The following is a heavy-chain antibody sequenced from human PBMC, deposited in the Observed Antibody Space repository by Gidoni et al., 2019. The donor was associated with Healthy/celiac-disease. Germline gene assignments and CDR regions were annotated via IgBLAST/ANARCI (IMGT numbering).Heavy chain of an antibody. J-gene: IGHJ4*02. D-gene: IGHD3-22*01. CDR3: ARDIPYYYDSSGSFSY. Sequence: QVQLVESGGGVVQPGRSLRLSCDASGFPFRSYGMHWVRQAPGKGLEWVAVIWYDGSNKYYADSVKGRFTISRDNSKNTLYLQMNSLRAEDTAVYYCARDIPYYYDSSGSFSYWGQGTLVTVSS. CDR2: IWYDGSNK. V-gene: IGHV3-33*01. CDR1: GFPFRSYG.